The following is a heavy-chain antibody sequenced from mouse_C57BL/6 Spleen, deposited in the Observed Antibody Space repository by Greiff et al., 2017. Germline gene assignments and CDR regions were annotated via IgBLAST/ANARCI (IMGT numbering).Heavy chain of an antibody. CDR3: ARHLRGAMDY. CDR2: ISNLAYSI. V-gene: IGHV5-15*01. Sequence: EVHLVESGGGLVQPGGSLKLSCAASGFTFSDYGMAWVRQAPRKGPVWVAFISNLAYSIYYADTVTGRFTISRENAKNTLYLERSSLRSEDTAMYYCARHLRGAMDYWGQGTSVTVSS. D-gene: IGHD1-1*01. J-gene: IGHJ4*01. CDR1: GFTFSDYG.